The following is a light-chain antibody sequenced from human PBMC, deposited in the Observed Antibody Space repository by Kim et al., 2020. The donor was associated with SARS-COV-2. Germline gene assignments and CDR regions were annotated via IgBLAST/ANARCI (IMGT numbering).Light chain of an antibody. CDR3: HQYGSSPLT. V-gene: IGKV3-20*01. Sequence: EIVLTQSPGTLSLSPGERATLSCRASRSVSSSYLAWYQQKPGQAPRLLIYGASSRATGIPDRFSGSGSGTDFTLTISRLESEDFAVYYCHQYGSSPLTFGGGTKVDIK. J-gene: IGKJ4*01. CDR2: GAS. CDR1: RSVSSSY.